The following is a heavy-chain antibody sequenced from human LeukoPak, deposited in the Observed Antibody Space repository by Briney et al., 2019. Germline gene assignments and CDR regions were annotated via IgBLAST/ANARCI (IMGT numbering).Heavy chain of an antibody. J-gene: IGHJ4*02. Sequence: SETLSLTCTVSGGSISSYYWSWIRQPPGKGLEWIGYIYYSGSTDYNPSLKSRVTISVDTSKNQFSLKLSSVTAADTAVYYCARALIGFYFDHWGQGTLVTVSS. V-gene: IGHV4-59*08. CDR2: IYYSGST. CDR1: GGSISSYY. CDR3: ARALIGFYFDH. D-gene: IGHD3-22*01.